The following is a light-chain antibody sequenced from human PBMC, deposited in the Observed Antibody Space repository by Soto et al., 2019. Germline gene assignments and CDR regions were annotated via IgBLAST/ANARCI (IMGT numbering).Light chain of an antibody. CDR2: KAS. J-gene: IGKJ1*01. V-gene: IGKV1-5*03. CDR1: QSISSW. Sequence: DIQMTQSPSTLSASVGDRVTITCRASQSISSWLAWYQQKPGKAPKLLIYKASSLESGVPPRFSGSGSGSGTEFTLTISSLQPDDFATYYCQQYNSYSWTFGQGTKVEIK. CDR3: QQYNSYSWT.